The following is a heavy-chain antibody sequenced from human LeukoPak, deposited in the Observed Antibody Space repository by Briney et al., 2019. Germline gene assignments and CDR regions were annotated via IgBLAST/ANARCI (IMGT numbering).Heavy chain of an antibody. CDR2: SYYDGST. Sequence: SETLSLTCNVSGGSITNFYWNWIRQPPGKSLEWIGYSYYDGSTNYNPSLKSRVTLSVDTSTNQFSLKLRSVTAADTALYYCARGLVNGFDSWGQGTRVTVSS. CDR1: GGSITNFY. J-gene: IGHJ4*02. CDR3: ARGLVNGFDS. D-gene: IGHD2-21*01. V-gene: IGHV4-59*01.